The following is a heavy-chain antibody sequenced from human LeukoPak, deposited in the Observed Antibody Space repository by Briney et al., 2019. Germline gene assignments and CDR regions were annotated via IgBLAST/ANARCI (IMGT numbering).Heavy chain of an antibody. CDR1: GGSISSGDYY. CDR3: ARDGTIYYDSSGYLNGDAFDI. CDR2: IYYSGST. J-gene: IGHJ3*02. V-gene: IGHV4-30-4*01. D-gene: IGHD3-22*01. Sequence: SQTLSLTCTVSGGSISSGDYYWSWIRQPPGKGLEWIGYIYYSGSTYYNPSLKSRVTISVDTSKNQFSLKLSSVTAADTAVYYCARDGTIYYDSSGYLNGDAFDIWGQGTMVTVSS.